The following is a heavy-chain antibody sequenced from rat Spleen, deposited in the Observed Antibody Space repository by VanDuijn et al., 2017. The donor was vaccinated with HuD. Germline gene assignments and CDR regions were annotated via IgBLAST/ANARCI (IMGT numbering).Heavy chain of an antibody. CDR3: ARSYGITPFDY. CDR2: INNAGST. J-gene: IGHJ2*01. D-gene: IGHD1-4*01. V-gene: IGHV3-3*01. Sequence: EVQLQESGPGLVKSSQSLSLTCSVTGYSISSSYRWNWIRKFPGNKLEWMGYINNAGSTNYNPSLKSRISITRDTSKNQFFLQVNSVTTEDTATYYCARSYGITPFDYWGQGVMVTVSS. CDR1: GYSISSSYR.